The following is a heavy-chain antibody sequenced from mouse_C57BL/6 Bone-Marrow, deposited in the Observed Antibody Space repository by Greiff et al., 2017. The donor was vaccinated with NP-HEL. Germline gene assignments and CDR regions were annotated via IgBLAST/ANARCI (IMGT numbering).Heavy chain of an antibody. J-gene: IGHJ4*01. V-gene: IGHV1-81*01. Sequence: QVQLKESGAELARPGASVKLSCKASGYTFTSYGISWVKQRTGQGLEWIGEIYPRSGNTYYNEKFKGKATLTADKSSSTAYMELRSLTSEDSAVYFCARLRYLLRAMDYWGQGTSVTVSS. CDR3: ARLRYLLRAMDY. D-gene: IGHD1-1*01. CDR1: GYTFTSYG. CDR2: IYPRSGNT.